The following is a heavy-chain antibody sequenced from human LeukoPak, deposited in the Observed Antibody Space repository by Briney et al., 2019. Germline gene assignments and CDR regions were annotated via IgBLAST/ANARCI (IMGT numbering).Heavy chain of an antibody. V-gene: IGHV4-59*12. Sequence: SETLSLTCTVSGGSISSYYWSWIRQPPGKGLEWIGYIYYSGSTNYNPSLKSRVTISVDTSKNQFSLKLSSVTAADTAVYYCARPRGYGSGSYYFYWGQGTLVTVSS. D-gene: IGHD3-10*01. CDR1: GGSISSYY. CDR3: ARPRGYGSGSYYFY. J-gene: IGHJ4*02. CDR2: IYYSGST.